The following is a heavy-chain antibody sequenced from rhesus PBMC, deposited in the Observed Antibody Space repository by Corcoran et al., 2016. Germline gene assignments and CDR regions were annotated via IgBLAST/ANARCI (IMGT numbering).Heavy chain of an antibody. V-gene: IGHV4-80*01. D-gene: IGHD3-3*01. Sequence: QVQLQESGPGLVKPSETLSLTCAVSGGSFSSYWWSWISQPPGKGLEWIGAINGNSGSTNYNHSLKSRFTISKDASKTQFSRELRSVTAADTSMYYCARYDVRYFDWFPWGQGALVTVSS. CDR3: ARYDVRYFDWFP. J-gene: IGHJ1*01. CDR2: INGNSGST. CDR1: GGSFSSYW.